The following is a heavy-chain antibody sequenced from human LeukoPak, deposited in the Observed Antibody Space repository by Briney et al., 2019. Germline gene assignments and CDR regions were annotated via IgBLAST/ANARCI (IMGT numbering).Heavy chain of an antibody. Sequence: GESLRLSCAASGFTFSSYWMTWVRQAPGKGLEWVANIKQDGSEKYYMDSVKGRFTISRDNAKNSLYLQMNSLRAEDTAVYYCARGVEPLAANTLAYWGQGTLVTVSS. J-gene: IGHJ4*02. V-gene: IGHV3-7*01. CDR1: GFTFSSYW. CDR3: ARGVEPLAANTLAY. CDR2: IKQDGSEK. D-gene: IGHD1-14*01.